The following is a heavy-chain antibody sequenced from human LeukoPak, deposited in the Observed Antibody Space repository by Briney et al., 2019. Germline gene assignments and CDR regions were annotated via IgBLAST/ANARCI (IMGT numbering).Heavy chain of an antibody. V-gene: IGHV3-23*01. D-gene: IGHD1-26*01. CDR3: AKATYSGSFPYLDY. CDR2: LNSNGGGT. Sequence: GGSLRLSCAASGFTFSSYSMNWVRQAPGKGPEWVSSLNSNGGGTYYSDSVKGRFTISRDNSKNTLHLQMHSLRADDTTLYYCAKATYSGSFPYLDYWGRGTLVTVSS. CDR1: GFTFSSYS. J-gene: IGHJ4*02.